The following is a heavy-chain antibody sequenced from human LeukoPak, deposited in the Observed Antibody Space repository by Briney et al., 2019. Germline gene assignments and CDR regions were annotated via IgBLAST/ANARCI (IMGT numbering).Heavy chain of an antibody. D-gene: IGHD3-3*01. CDR1: GFTFSSYG. Sequence: PGRYLRLSCAASGFTFSSYGMHWVRQAPGKGLEWVAVISYDGSNKYYADSVKGRFTISRDNSKNTLYLQMNSLRAEDTAVYYCAKDFAWYWGQGTLVTVSS. CDR2: ISYDGSNK. CDR3: AKDFAWY. V-gene: IGHV3-30*18. J-gene: IGHJ4*02.